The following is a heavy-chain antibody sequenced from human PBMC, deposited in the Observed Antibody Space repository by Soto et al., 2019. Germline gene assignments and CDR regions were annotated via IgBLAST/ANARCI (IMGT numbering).Heavy chain of an antibody. J-gene: IGHJ4*02. Sequence: QVQLQQWGAGLVKPSETLSLSCAVYGQSFSGHSWAWIRQPPGKGLEWIGEISESGSTYYNPSLKSRVTISTDTSKNQFSLKLNSVTAADTAAYFYARGSGIVALPGELEDVNYDFWGQGTLVNVSS. CDR2: ISESGST. V-gene: IGHV4-34*01. CDR1: GQSFSGHS. CDR3: ARGSGIVALPGELEDVNYDF. D-gene: IGHD1-1*01.